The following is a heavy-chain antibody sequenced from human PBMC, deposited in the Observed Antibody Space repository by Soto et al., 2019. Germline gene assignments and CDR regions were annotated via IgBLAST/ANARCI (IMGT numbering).Heavy chain of an antibody. CDR2: INSTSGGT. J-gene: IGHJ6*02. Sequence: GASVKVSCKASGYTFTGHYMHWVRQAPGQGLEWMGWINSTSGGTNYAQNFRGRVTMTRDTSISTAYMELSRLRSDDTAVYYCARDPGYYGMDVWGQGTTVTVSS. CDR1: GYTFTGHY. CDR3: ARDPGYYGMDV. V-gene: IGHV1-2*02.